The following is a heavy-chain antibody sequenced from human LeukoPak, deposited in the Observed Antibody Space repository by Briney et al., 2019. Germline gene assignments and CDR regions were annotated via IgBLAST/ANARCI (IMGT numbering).Heavy chain of an antibody. V-gene: IGHV1-69*13. Sequence: SVKVSCKASGYTFTGYYMHWVRQAPGQGLEWMGGIIPIFGTANYAQKFQGRVTITADESTSTAYMELSSLRSEDTALYYCAKDQRYSSGWYEGEIDYWGQGILVTVSS. CDR1: GYTFTGYY. CDR2: IIPIFGTA. D-gene: IGHD6-19*01. CDR3: AKDQRYSSGWYEGEIDY. J-gene: IGHJ4*02.